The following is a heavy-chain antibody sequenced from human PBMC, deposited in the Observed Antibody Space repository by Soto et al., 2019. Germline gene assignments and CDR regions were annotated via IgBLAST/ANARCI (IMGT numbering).Heavy chain of an antibody. V-gene: IGHV3-23*01. J-gene: IGHJ4*02. Sequence: EVQLLESGGGLVQPGGSLRLSCAASGFTFSSYAMHWVRQAPGKGLEWVSAISGGGDTTYYADSVKGRFTISRDNSKNTLYPQINSLRAEDTAVYYCAKDTSSGWLYYFDYWGQGTLVTVSS. D-gene: IGHD6-19*01. CDR1: GFTFSSYA. CDR3: AKDTSSGWLYYFDY. CDR2: ISGGGDTT.